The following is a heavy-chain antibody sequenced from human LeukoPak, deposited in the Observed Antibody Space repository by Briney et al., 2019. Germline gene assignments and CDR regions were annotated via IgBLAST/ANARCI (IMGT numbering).Heavy chain of an antibody. V-gene: IGHV3-23*01. Sequence: PGGSLRLSCAASGFTFSIYDMNWVRQAPGKGLEWVSAISGSGGSTYYADSVKGRFTISRDNSKNTLYLQMNSLRAEDTAVYYCAKGPFDTPSYYRAVGGKGTRVTVPS. CDR2: ISGSGGST. CDR3: AKGPFDTPSYYRAV. D-gene: IGHD3-9*01. CDR1: GFTFSIYD. J-gene: IGHJ6*03.